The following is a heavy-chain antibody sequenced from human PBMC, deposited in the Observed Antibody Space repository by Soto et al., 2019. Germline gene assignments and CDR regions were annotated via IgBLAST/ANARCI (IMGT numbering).Heavy chain of an antibody. V-gene: IGHV3-53*04. CDR3: ARAYIAAPPSGYSDL. CDR1: GFTGNSNY. J-gene: IGHJ2*01. D-gene: IGHD6-6*01. CDR2: IYSGGST. Sequence: GGSLRLSCAASGFTGNSNYMSWVRQAPGKGLEWVSVIYSGGSTYYADSVKGRFTISRHNSKNTLYLQMNSLRAEDTAVYYCARAYIAAPPSGYSDLWGRGTLVTVSS.